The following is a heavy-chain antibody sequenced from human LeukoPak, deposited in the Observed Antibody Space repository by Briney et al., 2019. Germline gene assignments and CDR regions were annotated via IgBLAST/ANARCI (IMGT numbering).Heavy chain of an antibody. D-gene: IGHD3-3*01. V-gene: IGHV4-39*01. CDR3: ARRNYDFWSGYWVN. CDR2: IYYSGST. CDR1: GGSISSGGYY. J-gene: IGHJ4*02. Sequence: PSETLSLTCTVSGGSISSGGYYWSWIRQHPGKGLEWIGSIYYSGSTYYNPSLKSRVTISVDTSKNQFSLKLSSVTAADTAVYYCARRNYDFWSGYWVNWGQGTLVTVSS.